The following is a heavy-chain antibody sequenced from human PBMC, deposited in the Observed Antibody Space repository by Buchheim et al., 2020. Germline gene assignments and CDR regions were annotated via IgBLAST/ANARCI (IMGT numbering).Heavy chain of an antibody. CDR3: ASQYYDFWSGYYYGMDV. CDR1: GGSISSGSYY. D-gene: IGHD3-3*01. Sequence: QVQLQESGPGLVKPSQTLSLTCTVSGGSISSGSYYWSWIRQPAGKGLEWIGRIYTSGSTNYNPPLKSRVTISVDTSKNQFSLKLSSVTAADTAVYYCASQYYDFWSGYYYGMDVWGQGTT. J-gene: IGHJ6*02. V-gene: IGHV4-61*02. CDR2: IYTSGST.